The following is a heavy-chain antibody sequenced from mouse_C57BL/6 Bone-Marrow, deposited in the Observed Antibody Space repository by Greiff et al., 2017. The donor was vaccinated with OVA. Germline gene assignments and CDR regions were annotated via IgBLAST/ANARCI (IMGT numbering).Heavy chain of an antibody. Sequence: EVKLMESGPELVKPGASVKIPCKASGYTFTDYNMDWVKQSHGKSLEWIGDINPNNGGTIYNQKFKGKATLTVDKSSSTAYMELRSLTSEDTAVYYCARGSGSSSRYYAMDYWGQGTSVTVSS. CDR1: GYTFTDYN. CDR3: ARGSGSSSRYYAMDY. D-gene: IGHD1-1*01. V-gene: IGHV1-18*01. J-gene: IGHJ4*01. CDR2: INPNNGGT.